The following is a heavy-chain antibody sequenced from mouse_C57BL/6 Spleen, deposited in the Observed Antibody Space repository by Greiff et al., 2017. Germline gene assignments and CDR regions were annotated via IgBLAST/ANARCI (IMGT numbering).Heavy chain of an antibody. Sequence: EVKLVESGGGLVKPGGSLKLSCAASGFTFSDYGMHWVRQAPEKGLEWVAYISSGSSTIYYADTVKGRFTISRDNAKNTLFLQMTSLRSEDTAMYYCARPYGSSPYYYAMDYWGQGTSVTVSS. CDR2: ISSGSSTI. J-gene: IGHJ4*01. D-gene: IGHD1-1*01. V-gene: IGHV5-17*01. CDR3: ARPYGSSPYYYAMDY. CDR1: GFTFSDYG.